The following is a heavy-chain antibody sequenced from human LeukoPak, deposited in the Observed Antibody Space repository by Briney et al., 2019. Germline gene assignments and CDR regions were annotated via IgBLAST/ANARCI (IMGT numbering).Heavy chain of an antibody. J-gene: IGHJ5*02. CDR2: IYYCGST. CDR3: AREVTTVVTQGWFDP. CDR1: GGSISSSSYY. V-gene: IGHV4-39*07. D-gene: IGHD4-23*01. Sequence: PSETLSLTCTVSGGSISSSSYYWGWIRQPPGKGLEWIGSIYYCGSTYYNPSLKSRVTISVDTSKNQFSLKLSSVTAADTAVYYCAREVTTVVTQGWFDPWGQGTLVTVSS.